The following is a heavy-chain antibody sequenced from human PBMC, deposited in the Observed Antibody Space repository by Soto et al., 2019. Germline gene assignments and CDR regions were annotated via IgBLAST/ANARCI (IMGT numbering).Heavy chain of an antibody. Sequence: ASVKVSCKASEYTYTGFYMHWVRQAPGQGLEWMGWINPNSGATNYALKFQGRVTMTWDTSIITAYMELSGLTSDDTAIYYCARLYSGWGRGTLVTVSS. CDR3: ARLYSG. CDR1: EYTYTGFY. D-gene: IGHD5-12*01. CDR2: INPNSGAT. J-gene: IGHJ1*01. V-gene: IGHV1-2*02.